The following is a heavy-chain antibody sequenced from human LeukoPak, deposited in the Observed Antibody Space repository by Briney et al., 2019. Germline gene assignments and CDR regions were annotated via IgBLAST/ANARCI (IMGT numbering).Heavy chain of an antibody. CDR1: GGSFSYYY. Sequence: SETLSLTCAVYGGSFSYYYWAWTRQSPGRWLEWIGQINHSGSTNYNPSLKSRVTISVDTSKNQFSLKVRSVTAADTALYYCAREREESGAWYERPHFDYWGQGALVTVSS. D-gene: IGHD6-19*01. CDR2: INHSGST. V-gene: IGHV4-34*01. J-gene: IGHJ4*02. CDR3: AREREESGAWYERPHFDY.